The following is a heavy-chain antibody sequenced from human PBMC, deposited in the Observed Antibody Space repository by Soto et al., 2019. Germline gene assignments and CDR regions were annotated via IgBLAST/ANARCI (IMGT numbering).Heavy chain of an antibody. CDR2: ISAYNGNL. D-gene: IGHD1-20*01. V-gene: IGHV1-18*01. CDR3: ARDGISGAEPFEI. CDR1: GYTFINYG. J-gene: IGHJ3*02. Sequence: QVQLVQSGAEVKLPGASVKVSCKASGYTFINYGISWVRQAPGQGLEWMGWISAYNGNLNYAQKIQGRVTMTTDASTTTAYMELRSLRSDDTAVYYCARDGISGAEPFEIWGQGTMVTVSS.